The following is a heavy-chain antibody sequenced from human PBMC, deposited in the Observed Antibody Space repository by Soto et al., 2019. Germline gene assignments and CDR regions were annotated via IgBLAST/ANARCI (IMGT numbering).Heavy chain of an antibody. V-gene: IGHV4-34*01. CDR1: GGSFSGYY. CDR2: INHSGST. J-gene: IGHJ4*01. Sequence: SETLSLTCAVYGGSFSGYYWSWIRQPPGKGLEWIGEINHSGSTNYNPSLKSRVTISVDTSKNQFSLKLSSVTAADTAVYYCARVILDYFDYWGHGTLVTVFS. CDR3: ARVILDYFDY.